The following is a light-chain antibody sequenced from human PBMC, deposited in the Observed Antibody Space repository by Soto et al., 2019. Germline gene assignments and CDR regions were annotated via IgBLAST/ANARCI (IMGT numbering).Light chain of an antibody. Sequence: EIVMTQSPASLSVSPGERATISCRASQSVSSNLAWYQQKPGQPPRLLIFGASTRAPGLPSRFSGSGTGTELALTISILRSEDVAVDDYHRYNNCTPLTFGQGTKVDNK. CDR1: QSVSSN. V-gene: IGKV3-15*01. CDR2: GAS. J-gene: IGKJ1*01. CDR3: HRYNNCTPLT.